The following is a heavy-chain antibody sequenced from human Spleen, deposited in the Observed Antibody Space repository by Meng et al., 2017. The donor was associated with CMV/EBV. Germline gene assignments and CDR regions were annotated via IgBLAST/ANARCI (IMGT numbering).Heavy chain of an antibody. J-gene: IGHJ4*02. V-gene: IGHV3-30*02. CDR2: IHYDGSNK. Sequence: GESLKISCAASGFTFSSYGMHWVRQAPGKGLEWMTFIHYDGSNKYYADSVKGRFTISRDNSKNTLYLQMNNLQTEDTAVYYCTRRTCTTSTCSDMTDDWGQGTLVTVSS. D-gene: IGHD2/OR15-2a*01. CDR1: GFTFSSYG. CDR3: TRRTCTTSTCSDMTDD.